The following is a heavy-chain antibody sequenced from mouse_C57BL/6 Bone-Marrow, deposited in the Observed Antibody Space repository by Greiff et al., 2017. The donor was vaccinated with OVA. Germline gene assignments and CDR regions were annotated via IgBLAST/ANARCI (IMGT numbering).Heavy chain of an antibody. D-gene: IGHD1-1*01. V-gene: IGHV1-81*01. Sequence: QVQLQQSGAELARPGASVKLSCKASGYTFTSYGISWVKQRTGQGLEWIGEIYPRSGNTYYNEKFKGKATLTADKSSSIAYMELRSLTSEDSAVYFCARKEYGSSYGFAYWGQGTLVTVSA. CDR3: ARKEYGSSYGFAY. J-gene: IGHJ3*01. CDR1: GYTFTSYG. CDR2: IYPRSGNT.